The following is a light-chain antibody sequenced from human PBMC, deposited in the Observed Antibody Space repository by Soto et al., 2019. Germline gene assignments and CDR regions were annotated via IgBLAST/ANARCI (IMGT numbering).Light chain of an antibody. J-gene: IGKJ4*01. V-gene: IGKV1-9*01. CDR2: AAS. Sequence: IQLTQSPSSLSASVGDRVTITCRASQGISSYLAWYQQKPGTAPKLLIYAASTLQSGVPSRFSGSGSGTDFTVTISSLQPEDFATYSCQQLNSYPLFGGGTKVDIK. CDR1: QGISSY. CDR3: QQLNSYPL.